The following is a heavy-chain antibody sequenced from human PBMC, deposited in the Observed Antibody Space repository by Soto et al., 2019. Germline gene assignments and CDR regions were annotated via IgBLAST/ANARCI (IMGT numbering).Heavy chain of an antibody. J-gene: IGHJ6*02. CDR2: INHSGST. V-gene: IGHV4-34*01. CDR1: GGSFSGYY. CDR3: ARGRRVYYYYGMDV. Sequence: SETLSLTCAVYGGSFSGYYWICIRQPPGKGLEWIGEINHSGSTNYNPSLKSRVTISVDTSKNQFSLKLSSVTAADTAVYYCARGRRVYYYYGMDVWGQGTTVTVSS.